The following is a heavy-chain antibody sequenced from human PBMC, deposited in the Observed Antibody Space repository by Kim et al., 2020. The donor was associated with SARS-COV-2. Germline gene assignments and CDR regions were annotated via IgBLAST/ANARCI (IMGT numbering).Heavy chain of an antibody. V-gene: IGHV4-39*01. J-gene: IGHJ6*02. CDR3: ARTMYSSGWPTPVAYYYGMDV. Sequence: SETLSLTCTVSGGSISSSSYYWGWIRQPPGKGLEWIGSIYYSGSTYYNPSLKSRVTISVDTSKNQFSLKLSSVTAADTAVYYCARTMYSSGWPTPVAYYYGMDVWGQGTTVTVSS. CDR1: GGSISSSSYY. CDR2: IYYSGST. D-gene: IGHD6-19*01.